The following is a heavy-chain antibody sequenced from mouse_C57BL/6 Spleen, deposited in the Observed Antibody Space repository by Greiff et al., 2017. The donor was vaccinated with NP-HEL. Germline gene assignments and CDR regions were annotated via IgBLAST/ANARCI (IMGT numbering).Heavy chain of an antibody. J-gene: IGHJ1*03. Sequence: VQLQQPGAELVRPGTSVKLSCKASGYTFTSYWMHWVKQRPGQGLEWIGVIDPSDSYTNYNQKFKGKATLTVDTSSSTAYMQLSSLTSEDSAVYYCARRGLYDYDGWYFDVWGTGTTVTVSS. V-gene: IGHV1-59*01. CDR2: IDPSDSYT. D-gene: IGHD2-4*01. CDR1: GYTFTSYW. CDR3: ARRGLYDYDGWYFDV.